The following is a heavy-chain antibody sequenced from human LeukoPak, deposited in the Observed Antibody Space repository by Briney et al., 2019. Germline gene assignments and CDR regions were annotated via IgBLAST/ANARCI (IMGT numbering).Heavy chain of an antibody. Sequence: PGGSLRLSCAASGFTFTSYAMTGVRQAPGKGLEWVSSLSGSGGIAHYADFVRGRFTISRDNSKNTLFLQVNSLGAEDTALYYCAKLLKGYYDSSGYLDAFDIWGQGTMVTVS. CDR1: GFTFTSYA. J-gene: IGHJ3*02. CDR3: AKLLKGYYDSSGYLDAFDI. V-gene: IGHV3-23*01. CDR2: LSGSGGIA. D-gene: IGHD3-22*01.